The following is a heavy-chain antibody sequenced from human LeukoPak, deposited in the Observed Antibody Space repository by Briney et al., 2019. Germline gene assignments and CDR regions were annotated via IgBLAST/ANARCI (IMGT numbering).Heavy chain of an antibody. D-gene: IGHD6-13*01. J-gene: IGHJ5*02. V-gene: IGHV4-59*01. Sequence: SETLSLTCTVSGGSINGYHWSWIRQPPGKGLEWIGYVHYSGRTDYSPSLKSRVAISADTSKNQFPLNLRSVTAADTAVYYCARDAYSSSWPKWFDPWGQGILVAVSS. CDR1: GGSINGYH. CDR3: ARDAYSSSWPKWFDP. CDR2: VHYSGRT.